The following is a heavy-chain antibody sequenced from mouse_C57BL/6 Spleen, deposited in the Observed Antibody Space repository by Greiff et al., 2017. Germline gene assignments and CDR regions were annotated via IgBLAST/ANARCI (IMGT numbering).Heavy chain of an antibody. CDR1: GYTFTDYY. D-gene: IGHD2-2*01. CDR3: ARGLPLFYAMDY. Sequence: EVQLQQSGPELVKPGASVKISCKASGYTFTDYYMNWVKQSHGKSLEWIGDINPNNGGTSYNQKFKGKATLTVDKSSSTAYMALRSLTSEDSAVYYCARGLPLFYAMDYWGQGTSVTVSS. V-gene: IGHV1-26*01. J-gene: IGHJ4*01. CDR2: INPNNGGT.